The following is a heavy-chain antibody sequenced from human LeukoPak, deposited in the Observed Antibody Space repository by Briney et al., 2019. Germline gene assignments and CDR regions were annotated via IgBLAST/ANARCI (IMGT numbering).Heavy chain of an antibody. J-gene: IGHJ4*02. Sequence: GGSLRLSCVASGFTFSNYEINWVRQAPGKGLEWVSYISSTGSTIHYADSVKGRFTMSRDNAKKSLYLQMNSLRAEDTAVYYCARDAPEVDYWGQGTLVTVSS. CDR1: GFTFSNYE. CDR3: ARDAPEVDY. CDR2: ISSTGSTI. V-gene: IGHV3-48*03.